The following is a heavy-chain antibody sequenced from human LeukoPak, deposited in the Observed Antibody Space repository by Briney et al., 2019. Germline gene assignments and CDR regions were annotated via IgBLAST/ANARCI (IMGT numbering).Heavy chain of an antibody. CDR3: AREPEYSSSLAFDI. D-gene: IGHD6-6*01. CDR1: GFTFSSYW. CDR2: IKQDGSEK. Sequence: PGGSLRLSCAASGFTFSSYWMSWVRRAPGKGLEWVANIKQDGSEKYYVDSVKGRFTISRDNAKNSLYLQMNSLRAEDTAVYYCAREPEYSSSLAFDIWGQGTMVTVSS. V-gene: IGHV3-7*01. J-gene: IGHJ3*02.